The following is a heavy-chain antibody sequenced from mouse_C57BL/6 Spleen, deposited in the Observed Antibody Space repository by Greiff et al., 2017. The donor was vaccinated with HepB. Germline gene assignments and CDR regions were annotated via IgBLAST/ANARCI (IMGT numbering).Heavy chain of an antibody. V-gene: IGHV10-1*01. CDR1: GFSFNTYA. CDR3: VRLRAMDY. J-gene: IGHJ4*01. Sequence: EAGGGLVQPKGSLKLSCAASGFSFNTYAMNWVRQAPGKGLEWVARIRSKSNNYATYYAESVKDRFTISRDDSESMLYLQMNNLKTEYTAMYYCVRLRAMDYWGQGTSVTVSS. CDR2: IRSKSNNYAT.